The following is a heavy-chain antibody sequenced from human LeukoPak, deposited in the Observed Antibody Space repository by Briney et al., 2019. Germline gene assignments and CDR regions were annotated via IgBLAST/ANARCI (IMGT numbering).Heavy chain of an antibody. CDR3: ARHHDYKAAFDY. Sequence: PGGSLGLSCAASGFPFSSYSMNWVRQAPGKGLEWVSSISSSSSYIYYADSVKGRFTISRDNAKNSLYLQMNSLRAEDTAVYYWARHHDYKAAFDYWGQGTLVTVSS. J-gene: IGHJ4*02. CDR2: ISSSSSYI. V-gene: IGHV3-21*01. CDR1: GFPFSSYS. D-gene: IGHD4-11*01.